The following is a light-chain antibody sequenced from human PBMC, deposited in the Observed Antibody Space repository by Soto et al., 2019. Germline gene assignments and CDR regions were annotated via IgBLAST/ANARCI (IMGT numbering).Light chain of an antibody. CDR2: HVT. V-gene: IGLV2-14*03. CDR1: SSDLGHYDY. Sequence: QSALTQPASVSGSPGQSITISCTGTSSDLGHYDYVSWYQQHPGKAPKLMIYHVTSRPSGVSNRYSGSKSGNSASLTISGLQADDEADYYCCSLTTSHTYVFGSGTK. CDR3: CSLTTSHTYV. J-gene: IGLJ1*01.